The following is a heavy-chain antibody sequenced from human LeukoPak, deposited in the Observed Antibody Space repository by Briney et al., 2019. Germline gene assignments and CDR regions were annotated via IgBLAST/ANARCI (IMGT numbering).Heavy chain of an antibody. CDR1: GFTFSSYA. CDR3: ARGGDAYRPYYFDY. V-gene: IGHV3-21*01. Sequence: TGGSLRLSCAASGFTFSSYAMNWVRQAPGKGLEWVSSISSSSTYIYYADSVKGRFTISRDNAKNSLYLQMNSLRAEDTAVYYCARGGDAYRPYYFDYWGQGTLVTVSS. D-gene: IGHD5-24*01. J-gene: IGHJ4*02. CDR2: ISSSSTYI.